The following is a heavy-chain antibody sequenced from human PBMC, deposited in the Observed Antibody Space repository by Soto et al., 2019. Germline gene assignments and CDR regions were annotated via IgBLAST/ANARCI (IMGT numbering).Heavy chain of an antibody. J-gene: IGHJ4*02. CDR1: GGSISNSYS. Sequence: PSETLSLTCTVSGGSISNSYSWGWIRQPPGKGLEWIGSIFYSGSTYYNPSLQSRVTISVDTSKNQFSLKLSSVTAADTAVYYCARDRWLDYWGQGTLVTVPS. D-gene: IGHD6-13*01. V-gene: IGHV4-39*07. CDR3: ARDRWLDY. CDR2: IFYSGST.